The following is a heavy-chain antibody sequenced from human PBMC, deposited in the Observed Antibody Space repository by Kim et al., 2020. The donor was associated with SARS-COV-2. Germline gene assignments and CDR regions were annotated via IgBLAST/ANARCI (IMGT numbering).Heavy chain of an antibody. CDR1: GFTFSSYA. D-gene: IGHD3-3*01. Sequence: LSLTCAASGFTFSSYAMHWVRQAPGKGLEWVAVISYDGSNKYYADSVKGRFTISRDNSKNTLYLQMNSLRAEDTAVYYCAREGEEWLLSLSWFDPWGQGTLVTVSS. V-gene: IGHV3-30*04. CDR3: AREGEEWLLSLSWFDP. CDR2: ISYDGSNK. J-gene: IGHJ5*02.